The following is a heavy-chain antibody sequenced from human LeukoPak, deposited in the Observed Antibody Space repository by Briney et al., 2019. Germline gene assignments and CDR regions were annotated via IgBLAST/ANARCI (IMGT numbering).Heavy chain of an antibody. Sequence: SVKVSCKASGGTFSSYAISWVRQAPGQGLEWMGGIIPIFGTANYAQKFQGRVTITADESTSTAYMELSSLRSEDTAVYYCAKGWGNIAVALNDAFDIWGRGTMVTVSS. CDR2: IIPIFGTA. CDR1: GGTFSSYA. D-gene: IGHD6-19*01. CDR3: AKGWGNIAVALNDAFDI. V-gene: IGHV1-69*13. J-gene: IGHJ3*02.